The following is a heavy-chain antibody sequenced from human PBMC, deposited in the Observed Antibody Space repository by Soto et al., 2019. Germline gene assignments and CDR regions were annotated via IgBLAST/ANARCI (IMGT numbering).Heavy chain of an antibody. J-gene: IGHJ4*02. Sequence: QVQLQESGPGLVRPSETLSLTCTVSGDSLSTYYWSWIRQPAEERLEWIGRIHDTGRTNYNPSLKSRVTMSVDTSKNQFSLRVNSVTAADTAVYYCARESVSGTYRFDSWGQGTLVTVPS. CDR3: ARESVSGTYRFDS. CDR1: GDSLSTYY. V-gene: IGHV4-4*07. CDR2: IHDTGRT. D-gene: IGHD3-16*02.